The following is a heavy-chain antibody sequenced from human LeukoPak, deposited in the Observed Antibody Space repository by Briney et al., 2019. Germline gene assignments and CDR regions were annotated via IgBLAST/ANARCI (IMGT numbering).Heavy chain of an antibody. J-gene: IGHJ5*02. CDR1: GYSFTGYY. CDR2: INPKNGGT. CDR3: ARGPFDWFDP. Sequence: ASVKVSCKASGYSFTGYYMHWVRQAPGQGLEWMGWINPKNGGTHYAQKFQGRVTMTRDTSISTADMELTRLKSDDTAVYYCARGPFDWFDPWGQGTLATVSS. V-gene: IGHV1-2*02.